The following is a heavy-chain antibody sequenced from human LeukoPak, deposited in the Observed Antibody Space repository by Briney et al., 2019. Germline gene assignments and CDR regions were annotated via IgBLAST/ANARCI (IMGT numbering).Heavy chain of an antibody. Sequence: PGGSLRLSCAASGFTFSSYSMNWVRQAPGKGLEWVSSISSSSSYIYYADSVKGRFTISRDNAKNSLYLQMNSLRAEDTAVYYCARDYYGSDTSSCGMDLWGQGTTVTVSS. J-gene: IGHJ6*02. V-gene: IGHV3-21*01. CDR1: GFTFSSYS. D-gene: IGHD3-10*01. CDR3: ARDYYGSDTSSCGMDL. CDR2: ISSSSSYI.